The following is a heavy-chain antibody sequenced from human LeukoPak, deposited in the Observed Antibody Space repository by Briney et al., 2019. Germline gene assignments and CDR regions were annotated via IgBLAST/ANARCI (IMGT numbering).Heavy chain of an antibody. CDR1: GFTFASYA. CDR3: VKLVADTTNNHFDC. D-gene: IGHD1-26*01. J-gene: IGHJ4*02. V-gene: IGHV3-23*01. CDR2: ITGGGGAS. Sequence: GGSLRLSCTPSGFTFASYAMSWVRQAPGKGLEWVSLITGGGGASYYADSVKGRFTISRDNSKNMLYLQMSSLRAEDTAEYYCVKLVADTTNNHFDCWGQGALVTVSS.